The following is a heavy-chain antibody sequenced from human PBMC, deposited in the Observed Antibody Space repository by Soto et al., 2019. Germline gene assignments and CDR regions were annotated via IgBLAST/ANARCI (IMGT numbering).Heavy chain of an antibody. J-gene: IGHJ5*02. V-gene: IGHV6-1*01. CDR2: TYYRSKWYN. Sequence: SQTLSLTCAISGDSVSSDSAAWNWIRQSPSRGLEWLGRTYYRSKWYNDYAVSVKSRITINPDTSKNQFSLQLNSVTPEDTAVYYCARDPIAAADNANWFDPWGQGTLVTVPQ. CDR3: ARDPIAAADNANWFDP. CDR1: GDSVSSDSAA. D-gene: IGHD6-13*01.